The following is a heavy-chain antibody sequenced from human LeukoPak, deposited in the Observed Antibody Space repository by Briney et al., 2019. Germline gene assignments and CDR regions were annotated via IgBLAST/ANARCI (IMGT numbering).Heavy chain of an antibody. Sequence: PGGSLRLSCAASGFTFDDYAMHWVRQAPGKGLEWVSGISWNSGSIGYADSVKGRFTISRDNAKNSLYLQMNSLRAEDTALYYCAKLSIGDYFDYWGQGTLVTVSS. CDR2: ISWNSGSI. CDR1: GFTFDDYA. J-gene: IGHJ4*02. V-gene: IGHV3-9*01. CDR3: AKLSIGDYFDY.